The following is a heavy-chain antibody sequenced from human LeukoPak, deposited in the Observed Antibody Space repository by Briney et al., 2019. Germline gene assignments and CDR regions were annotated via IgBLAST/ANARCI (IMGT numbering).Heavy chain of an antibody. Sequence: SETLSLTCAVYGGSFSGYYWSWIRQPPGEGLEWIGEINHSGSTNYNPSLKSRVTISVDTSKNQFSLKLSSVTAADTAVYYCARVVPYGGNSVDYYGMDVWGQGTTVTVSS. D-gene: IGHD4-23*01. CDR1: GGSFSGYY. V-gene: IGHV4-34*01. CDR3: ARVVPYGGNSVDYYGMDV. CDR2: INHSGST. J-gene: IGHJ6*02.